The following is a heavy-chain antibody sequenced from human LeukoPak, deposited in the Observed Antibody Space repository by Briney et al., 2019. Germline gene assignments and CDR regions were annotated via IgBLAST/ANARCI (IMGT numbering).Heavy chain of an antibody. D-gene: IGHD5-24*01. Sequence: PGGSLRLSCVASGFTFDDYGMSWVRQAPGKGPEWVSGINWNGGSTGYSDSVKGRFTISRDNAKNSLYLQMNSLRVEDTALYYCVRVTDGYSFGGQGTLVIVSA. CDR3: VRVTDGYSF. V-gene: IGHV3-20*04. CDR1: GFTFDDYG. CDR2: INWNGGST. J-gene: IGHJ4*02.